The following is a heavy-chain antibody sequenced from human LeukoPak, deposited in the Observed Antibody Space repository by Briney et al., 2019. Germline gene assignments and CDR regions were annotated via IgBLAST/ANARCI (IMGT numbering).Heavy chain of an antibody. D-gene: IGHD6-19*01. Sequence: GESLKISCKGSGYRFSSYWIGWVRQMPGKGLEWMGIIYPRDSDTRYSPSFHGQVTISVDKPISTAYLQWSSLEASDTAMYYCASSVEVAGGRCFDYWGQGTLVTVSS. V-gene: IGHV5-51*04. CDR3: ASSVEVAGGRCFDY. CDR2: IYPRDSDT. J-gene: IGHJ4*02. CDR1: GYRFSSYW.